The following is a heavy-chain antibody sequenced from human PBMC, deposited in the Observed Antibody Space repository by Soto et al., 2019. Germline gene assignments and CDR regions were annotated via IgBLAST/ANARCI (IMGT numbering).Heavy chain of an antibody. D-gene: IGHD3-16*02. CDR3: ARGKDRDYVWGSYRYFDY. Sequence: QVQPHQWGAGLFKPSETLSLTCAVYGGSFSGYYWSWIRQPPGKGLAWTGEINHSGSTNYTPSLKSRGTISLDTSMNPFALELSSVTAADTAVYYWARGKDRDYVWGSYRYFDYWGQGPLVTVSS. CDR2: INHSGST. CDR1: GGSFSGYY. V-gene: IGHV4-34*01. J-gene: IGHJ4*02.